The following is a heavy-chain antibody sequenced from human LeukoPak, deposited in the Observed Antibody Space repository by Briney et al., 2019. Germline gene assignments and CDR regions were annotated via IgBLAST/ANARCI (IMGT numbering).Heavy chain of an antibody. CDR2: ISSSGSTI. CDR3: ARQTSLMVRGVIITALDY. Sequence: GGSLRLSCAASGFTFSSYEMNWVRQAPGKGLEWVSYISSSGSTIYYADSVKGRFTISRDNAKNSLYLQMNSLRAEDTAVYYCARQTSLMVRGVIITALDYWGLGTLVTVSS. V-gene: IGHV3-48*03. D-gene: IGHD3-10*01. J-gene: IGHJ4*02. CDR1: GFTFSSYE.